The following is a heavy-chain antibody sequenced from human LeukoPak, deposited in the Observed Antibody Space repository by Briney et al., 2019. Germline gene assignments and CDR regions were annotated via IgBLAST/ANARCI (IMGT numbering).Heavy chain of an antibody. V-gene: IGHV4-39*01. D-gene: IGHD5-18*01. CDR1: GGSISSSSYY. J-gene: IGHJ4*02. CDR2: IYYSGST. Sequence: SETLSLTCTVSGGSISSSSYYWGWIRQPPGKGLEWIGSIYYSGSTYYNPSLKSRVTISVDTSKNQFSLKLSSGTAADTAVYYCARLVMWIPDYWGQGTLVTVSS. CDR3: ARLVMWIPDY.